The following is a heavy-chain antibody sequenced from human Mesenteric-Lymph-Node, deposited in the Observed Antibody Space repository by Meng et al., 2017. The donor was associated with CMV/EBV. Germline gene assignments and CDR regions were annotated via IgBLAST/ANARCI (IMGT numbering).Heavy chain of an antibody. J-gene: IGHJ4*02. Sequence: GGSLRLSCAASGFTFSTYGMHWVRQAPGKGLEWVGFIRSKAYGGTTEYAASVKGRFTISRDDSKSIAFLQMNSLKTEDTAVYYCTRDPYDFWGQGTLVTVSS. CDR3: TRDPYDF. CDR1: GFTFSTYG. D-gene: IGHD3-3*01. CDR2: IRSKAYGGTT. V-gene: IGHV3-49*04.